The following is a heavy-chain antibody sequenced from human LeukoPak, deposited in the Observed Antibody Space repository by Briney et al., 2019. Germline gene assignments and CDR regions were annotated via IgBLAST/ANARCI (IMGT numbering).Heavy chain of an antibody. J-gene: IGHJ3*02. V-gene: IGHV3-21*01. D-gene: IGHD6-6*01. CDR3: ASYSSIAARGAFDI. CDR1: GFTFSSYA. CDR2: ISSSSSYI. Sequence: PGGSLRLSCAASGFTFSSYAMSWVRQASGKGLEWVSSISSSSSYIYYADSVKGRFTISRDNAKNSLYLQMNSLRAEDTAVYYCASYSSIAARGAFDIWGQGTMVTVSS.